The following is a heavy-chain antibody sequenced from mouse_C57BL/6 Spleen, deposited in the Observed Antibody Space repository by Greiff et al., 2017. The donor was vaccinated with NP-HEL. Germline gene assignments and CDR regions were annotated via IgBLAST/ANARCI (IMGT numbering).Heavy chain of an antibody. CDR1: GYTFTSYW. J-gene: IGHJ1*03. Sequence: VQLQQPGAELVKPGASVKMSCKASGYTFTSYWITWVKQRPGQGLAWIGDIYPGSGRTNYNEKFKGKATLTVDTSSSTAYMQLSSLTSEDSAVYYCAKGYYGSSYGYFDVWGTGTTVTVSS. CDR2: IYPGSGRT. CDR3: AKGYYGSSYGYFDV. V-gene: IGHV1-55*01. D-gene: IGHD1-1*01.